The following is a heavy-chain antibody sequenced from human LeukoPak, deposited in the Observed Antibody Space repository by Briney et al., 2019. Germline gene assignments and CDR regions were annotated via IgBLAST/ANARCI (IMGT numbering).Heavy chain of an antibody. J-gene: IGHJ4*02. Sequence: SETLSLTCTVSGYSISSGYYWGWIRQPPGKGLEWIGSIYHSGSTYYNPSLKSRVTISVDTSKNQFSLKLSSVTAADTAVYYCARSDDYNGFIDYWGQGTLVTVSS. CDR3: ARSDDYNGFIDY. CDR1: GYSISSGYY. D-gene: IGHD4-11*01. CDR2: IYHSGST. V-gene: IGHV4-38-2*02.